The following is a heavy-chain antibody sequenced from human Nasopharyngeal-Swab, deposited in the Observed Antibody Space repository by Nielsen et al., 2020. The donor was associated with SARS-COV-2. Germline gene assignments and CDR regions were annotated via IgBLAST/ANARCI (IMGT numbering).Heavy chain of an antibody. V-gene: IGHV3-21*01. CDR2: ISSSSSYI. Sequence: GGSLRLSCAASGFTFSSYSMNWVRQAPGKGLEWVASISSSSSYIYYAGSVKGRFTISRDNAKNSLYLQMNSLRAEDTAVYYCARDQGYCSGGSCYYYYGMDVWGQGTTVTVSS. CDR3: ARDQGYCSGGSCYYYYGMDV. CDR1: GFTFSSYS. D-gene: IGHD2-15*01. J-gene: IGHJ6*02.